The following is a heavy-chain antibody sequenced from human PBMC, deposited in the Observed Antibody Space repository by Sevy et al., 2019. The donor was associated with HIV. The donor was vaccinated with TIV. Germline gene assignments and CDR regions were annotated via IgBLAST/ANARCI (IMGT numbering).Heavy chain of an antibody. J-gene: IGHJ4*02. CDR1: GGSITSLY. CDR2: IYYNGHI. D-gene: IGHD1-26*01. Sequence: SETLSLTCTVSGGSITSLYWNWLRQPPGKGLEWIANIYYNGHINYNPSLKSRVTLSLDTSKNQFSLRLSSVTAADTAMYYCAGENAWGRGYSWGQGTLVTVS. CDR3: AGENAWGRGYS. V-gene: IGHV4-59*08.